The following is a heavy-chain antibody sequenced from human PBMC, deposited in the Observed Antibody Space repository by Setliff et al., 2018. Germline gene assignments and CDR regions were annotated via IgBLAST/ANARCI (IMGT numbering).Heavy chain of an antibody. Sequence: PSETLSLTCSVSGGSISTYYWSWIRQPPGKGLEWIGNINYSGNSNYIPSLKSRVTISVDTPKNQFSLKLSSVTAADTAVYYCARDTRVRDSSSVPSDTFDIWGRGKMVTVSS. J-gene: IGHJ3*02. D-gene: IGHD2-15*01. V-gene: IGHV4-59*01. CDR2: INYSGNS. CDR3: ARDTRVRDSSSVPSDTFDI. CDR1: GGSISTYY.